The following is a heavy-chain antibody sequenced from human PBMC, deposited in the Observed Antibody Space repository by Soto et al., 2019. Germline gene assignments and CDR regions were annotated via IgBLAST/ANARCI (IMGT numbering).Heavy chain of an antibody. J-gene: IGHJ4*02. CDR3: TRDGPWVAETCFDC. D-gene: IGHD2-15*01. CDR1: GFTFSNAW. CDR2: IKSKTDGGTT. Sequence: GGSLRLSCAASGFTFSNAWMNWVRQAPGKGLEWVGRIKSKTDGGTTDYAAPVKGRFTISRDDSKNTLYLQMNSLKTEDTFVYYCTRDGPWVAETCFDCWGQGTLVTVSS. V-gene: IGHV3-15*07.